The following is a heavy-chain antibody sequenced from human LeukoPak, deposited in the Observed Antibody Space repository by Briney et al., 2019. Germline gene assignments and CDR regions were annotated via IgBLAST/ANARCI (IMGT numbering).Heavy chain of an antibody. CDR2: FDPEDDEA. V-gene: IGHV1-24*01. D-gene: IGHD1-1*01. Sequence: GASVKVSCNVSGYCLRDFSIHWVRQRPGQGLEWMGGFDPEDDEAIYAQTLQGRVTMTEDTSTDTNYMDLSVLTSNAAAADYCYTDVTGTAPYALWGQGSLVTV. J-gene: IGHJ4*02. CDR1: GYCLRDFS. CDR3: YTDVTGTAPYAL.